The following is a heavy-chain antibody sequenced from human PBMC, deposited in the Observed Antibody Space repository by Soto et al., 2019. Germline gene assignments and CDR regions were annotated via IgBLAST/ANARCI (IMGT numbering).Heavy chain of an antibody. CDR1: GFTFDDYA. CDR3: AKERGLVLSFYSDY. D-gene: IGHD6-19*01. J-gene: IGHJ4*02. CDR2: ISWNSGSI. V-gene: IGHV3-9*01. Sequence: EVQLVESGGGLVQPGRSLRLSCAASGFTFDDYAMHWVRQAPGKGLEWVSGISWNSGSIGYADSVKGRFTISRDNAKNSLYLQMNSLRAEDTALYYCAKERGLVLSFYSDYWGQGTRVTVSS.